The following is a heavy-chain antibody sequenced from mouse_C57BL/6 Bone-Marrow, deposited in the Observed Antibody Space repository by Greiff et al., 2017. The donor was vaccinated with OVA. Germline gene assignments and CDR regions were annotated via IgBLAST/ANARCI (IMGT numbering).Heavy chain of an antibody. V-gene: IGHV1-54*01. J-gene: IGHJ1*03. D-gene: IGHD2-1*01. CDR2: INPGSGGT. Sequence: VQLQQSGAELVRPGTSVKLSCKASGYAFTNYLIEWVKQRPGQGLEWIGVINPGSGGTNYNEKFKGKATLTADKSSSTAYMQLSSLTSEDSAVYFCASIYYGNYRYFDVWGTGTTVTVSS. CDR3: ASIYYGNYRYFDV. CDR1: GYAFTNYL.